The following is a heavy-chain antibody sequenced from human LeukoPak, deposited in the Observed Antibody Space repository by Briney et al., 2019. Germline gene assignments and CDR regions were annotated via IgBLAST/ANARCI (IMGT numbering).Heavy chain of an antibody. Sequence: SGTLSLTCTVSGGSISSGSYYWSWIRQPPGKGLEWIGEINHSGSTNYNPSLKSRVTISVDTSKNQFSLKLSSVTAADTAVYYCARGIPAAMRYYYYYMDVWGKGTTVTVSS. CDR1: GGSISSGSYY. V-gene: IGHV4-39*07. J-gene: IGHJ6*03. CDR3: ARGIPAAMRYYYYYMDV. CDR2: INHSGST. D-gene: IGHD2-2*01.